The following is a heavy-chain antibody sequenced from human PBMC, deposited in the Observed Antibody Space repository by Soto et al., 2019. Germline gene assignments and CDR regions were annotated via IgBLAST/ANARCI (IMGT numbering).Heavy chain of an antibody. Sequence: KSSETLSLTCSVYGGSMSNGPYYWGWIGQPAGKGLEWIVSDYYIGTTYYNTPLERRVTIPADTTKNKLSLKLNSVTAADTAVYYCARLSAPALHSAMAYYGMDVWGQGTTVTVSS. D-gene: IGHD4-4*01. V-gene: IGHV4-39*01. CDR2: DYYIGTT. CDR1: GGSMSNGPYY. J-gene: IGHJ6*02. CDR3: ARLSAPALHSAMAYYGMDV.